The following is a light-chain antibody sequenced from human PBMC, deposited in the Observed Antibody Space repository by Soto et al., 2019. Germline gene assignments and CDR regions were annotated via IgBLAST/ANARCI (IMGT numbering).Light chain of an antibody. V-gene: IGKV1-5*03. J-gene: IGKJ1*01. CDR2: KAA. Sequence: DIQMTQSPSTLSASVGDRVTITCRASQSISTWLAWYQQKPGKAPKLLIYKAASVESGVPSRFSGSGSGTEFTLTISSLQPDDLATYYCQQYNTFPWTFGQGTKVDI. CDR3: QQYNTFPWT. CDR1: QSISTW.